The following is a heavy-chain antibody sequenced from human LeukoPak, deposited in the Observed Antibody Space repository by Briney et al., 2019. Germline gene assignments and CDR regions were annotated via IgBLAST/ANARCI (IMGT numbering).Heavy chain of an antibody. CDR3: ARDPLGGYWFDP. Sequence: SETLSLTCTVSGGSISTYYWNWIRQPPGKGLEWIAYIYYSGSTNYNPSLKSRATISVDTSKNQISLKLSSVTAADTAVYYCARDPLGGYWFDPWGQGTLVTVSS. D-gene: IGHD5-12*01. CDR2: IYYSGST. V-gene: IGHV4-59*01. CDR1: GGSISTYY. J-gene: IGHJ5*02.